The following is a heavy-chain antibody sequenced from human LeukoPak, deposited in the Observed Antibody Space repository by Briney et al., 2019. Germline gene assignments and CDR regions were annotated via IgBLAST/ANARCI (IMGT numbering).Heavy chain of an antibody. CDR3: ARDEYIAAAGTGTDAFDI. V-gene: IGHV1-18*01. Sequence: ASVKVSCNASGYMSTYYGISWVRQAPGQGLEWMGWISAHNGNTNYAQKLQGRVTMTTDTSTSTAYMELRSLRSDDTAVYYCARDEYIAAAGTGTDAFDIWGQGTMVTVSS. CDR2: ISAHNGNT. D-gene: IGHD6-13*01. CDR1: GYMSTYYG. J-gene: IGHJ3*02.